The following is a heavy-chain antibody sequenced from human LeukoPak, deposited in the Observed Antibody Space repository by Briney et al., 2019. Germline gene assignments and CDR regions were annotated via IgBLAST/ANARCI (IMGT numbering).Heavy chain of an antibody. V-gene: IGHV3-49*03. J-gene: IGHJ4*02. CDR1: RFTFGDYT. CDR3: TRDPPTRY. D-gene: IGHD1-26*01. CDR2: IRNKADGGTP. Sequence: PGGSLRLSCTASRFTFGDYTITWLRHAPGRGLEGVGFIRNKADGGTPEYAASVKGRFTISRDDSKNIAYLQMHSLNTDDTAVYSCTRDPPTRYWGQGTLASVSS.